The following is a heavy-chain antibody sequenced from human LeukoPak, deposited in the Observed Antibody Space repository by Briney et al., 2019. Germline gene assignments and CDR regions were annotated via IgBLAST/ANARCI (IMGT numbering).Heavy chain of an antibody. CDR1: GFISTNAR. V-gene: IGHV3-15*05. CDR3: TTESRDSSGWYGAFDV. Sequence: GGSLRLSCAASGFISTNARMSCVRQAPGRALEWVGRIKSKTDGGATDFAVPVAGRFTISRDNSKNTLYLQMNSLKIEDAAVYYCTTESRDSSGWYGAFDVWGQGTMVTISS. CDR2: IKSKTDGGAT. D-gene: IGHD6-19*01. J-gene: IGHJ3*01.